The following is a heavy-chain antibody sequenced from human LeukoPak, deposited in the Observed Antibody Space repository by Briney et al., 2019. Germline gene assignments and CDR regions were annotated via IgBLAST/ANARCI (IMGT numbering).Heavy chain of an antibody. CDR2: ISAYNGNT. V-gene: IGHV1-18*01. Sequence: ASVKVSCKASGYTFTSYGISWVRQAPGQGLEWMGWISAYNGNTNYAQKLQGRVTMTTDTSTSTAYMELRSLRSDDTAVYYCARDYGDYHTSHTDAFDIWGQGTMVTVSS. D-gene: IGHD4-17*01. CDR3: ARDYGDYHTSHTDAFDI. CDR1: GYTFTSYG. J-gene: IGHJ3*02.